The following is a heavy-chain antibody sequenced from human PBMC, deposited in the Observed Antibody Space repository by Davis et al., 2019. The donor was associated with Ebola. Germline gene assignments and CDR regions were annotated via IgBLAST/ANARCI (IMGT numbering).Heavy chain of an antibody. CDR2: IKQDGSEK. D-gene: IGHD1-7*01. Sequence: GGSLRLSCAASGFTFSSYWMSWVRQAPGKGLEWVANIKQDGSEKYYVDSVKGRFTISRDNAKNSLYLQMNSLRAEDTAVYYCARHRGLVTGTATEYYYYGMDVWGQGTTVTVSS. V-gene: IGHV3-7*03. CDR3: ARHRGLVTGTATEYYYYGMDV. CDR1: GFTFSSYW. J-gene: IGHJ6*02.